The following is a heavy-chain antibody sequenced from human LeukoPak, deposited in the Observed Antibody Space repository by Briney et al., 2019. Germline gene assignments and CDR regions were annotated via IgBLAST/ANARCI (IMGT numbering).Heavy chain of an antibody. V-gene: IGHV3-53*01. CDR2: IYSAGST. Sequence: PGGSLRLSCAASGFTFSTYAMSWVRQAPGRGLEGVAVIYSAGSTYYADSVKGRFTISRDNSKNTLYLQMNSLRAEDTAVYYCARRAGGYSHPYDYWGQGILVTVSS. J-gene: IGHJ4*02. CDR3: ARRAGGYSHPYDY. D-gene: IGHD4-23*01. CDR1: GFTFSTYA.